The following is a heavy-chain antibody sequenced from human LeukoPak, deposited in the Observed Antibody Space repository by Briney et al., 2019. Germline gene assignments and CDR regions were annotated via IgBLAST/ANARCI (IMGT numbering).Heavy chain of an antibody. D-gene: IGHD5-12*01. V-gene: IGHV3-15*01. CDR1: GSTFSDAW. Sequence: GGSLRLSCAASGSTFSDAWMSWVRQAPGKGLEWVGLIKSKSFGGTTDYAAAVKGRFTISRDDSKSTLFLQMDSLKTEDTAVYYCATGYSGYDAFDIWGLGTMVIASS. CDR3: ATGYSGYDAFDI. CDR2: IKSKSFGGTT. J-gene: IGHJ3*02.